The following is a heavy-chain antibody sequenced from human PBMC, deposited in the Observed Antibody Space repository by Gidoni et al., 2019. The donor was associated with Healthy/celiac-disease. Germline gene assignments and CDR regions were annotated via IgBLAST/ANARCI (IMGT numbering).Heavy chain of an antibody. Sequence: QLQLQGSGPGLVKPSETLSLTCTVSGCSISSSSDYWGWIRQPPGKGLEWIGSIYYSGSTYYNPSLQSRVTISVYTSKNQFSLNLNSVPAADTAVYYCALELEYYYGSGRYKVTKHYYYMDVWGKGTTVTVSS. D-gene: IGHD3-10*01. CDR1: GCSISSSSDY. V-gene: IGHV4-39*01. J-gene: IGHJ6*03. CDR2: IYYSGST. CDR3: ALELEYYYGSGRYKVTKHYYYMDV.